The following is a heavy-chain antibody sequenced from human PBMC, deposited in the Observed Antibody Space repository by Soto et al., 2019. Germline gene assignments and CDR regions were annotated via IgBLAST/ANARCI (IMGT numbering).Heavy chain of an antibody. D-gene: IGHD1-26*01. CDR2: IGTAGDT. CDR3: ARARWEGISGGYYYGMDV. Sequence: GGSLRLSCAASGFTFSSYDMHWVRQATGKGLEWVSAIGTAGDTYYPGSVKGRFTISRENAKNSLYLQMNSLRAEDTAVYYCARARWEGISGGYYYGMDVWGQGTTVTVSS. V-gene: IGHV3-13*01. CDR1: GFTFSSYD. J-gene: IGHJ6*02.